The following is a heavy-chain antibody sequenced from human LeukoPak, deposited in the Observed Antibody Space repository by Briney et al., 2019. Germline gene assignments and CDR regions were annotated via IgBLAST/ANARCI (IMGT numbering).Heavy chain of an antibody. CDR3: VRPHPLYGAGSFAF. CDR1: GDSIRSYF. CDR2: IHHSGTT. Sequence: SETLSLTCTVSGDSIRSYFWSWVRQPPGKGLEWIGHIHHSGTTTYNPSLKSRVAMSIDTSNSQFSLKVNSVTAADTAVYYCVRPHPLYGAGSFAFWGQGNLVIVSS. D-gene: IGHD3-10*01. J-gene: IGHJ4*02. V-gene: IGHV4-59*08.